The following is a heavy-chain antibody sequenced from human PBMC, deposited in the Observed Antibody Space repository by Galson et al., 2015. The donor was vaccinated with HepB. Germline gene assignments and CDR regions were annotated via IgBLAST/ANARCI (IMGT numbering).Heavy chain of an antibody. Sequence: SLRLSCAASGFTFSSYAMHWVRQASGKGLEWVAVISHDGSNKYYADSVKGRFTISRDNSKNTLYLQMNSLRAEDTTVYYCARDYSGSYGLFDYYYGMDVWGQGTTVTVSS. CDR2: ISHDGSNK. V-gene: IGHV3-30-3*01. D-gene: IGHD3-10*01. CDR3: ARDYSGSYGLFDYYYGMDV. J-gene: IGHJ6*02. CDR1: GFTFSSYA.